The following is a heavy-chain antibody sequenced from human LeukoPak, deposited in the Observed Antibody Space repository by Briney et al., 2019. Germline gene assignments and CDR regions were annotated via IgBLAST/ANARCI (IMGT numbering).Heavy chain of an antibody. CDR2: ITPNGGGT. CDR1: GYTFTAYY. D-gene: IGHD3-10*01. V-gene: IGHV1-2*02. CDR3: ARGIVVRGVIKPNFDY. Sequence: ASVKVSCKASGYTFTAYYIHWVRLVPGQGLEWMGWITPNGGGTKYAQKFQGRVTMTRDTSISTAYMELSSLRSEDTAVYYCARGIVVRGVIKPNFDYWGQGTLVTVSS. J-gene: IGHJ4*02.